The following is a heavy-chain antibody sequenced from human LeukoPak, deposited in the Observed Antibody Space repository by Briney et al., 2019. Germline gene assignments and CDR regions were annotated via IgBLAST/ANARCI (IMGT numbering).Heavy chain of an antibody. CDR1: GFTFSNYA. CDR3: AKPTGEGLAYCGDNCTDYFQH. CDR2: IRGSGGST. V-gene: IGHV3-23*01. Sequence: GRSLRLSCAASGFTFSNYAMSWVRQAPGKGLEWVSAIRGSGGSTYYADSVKGRFTIPKDNSKNTLYLQMNSLRAEDTAVYYCAKPTGEGLAYCGDNCTDYFQHWGQGTLVTVSS. J-gene: IGHJ1*01. D-gene: IGHD2-21*02.